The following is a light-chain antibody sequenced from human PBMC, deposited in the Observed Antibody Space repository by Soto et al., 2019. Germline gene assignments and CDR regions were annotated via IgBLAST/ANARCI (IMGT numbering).Light chain of an antibody. CDR2: DAS. Sequence: DIQMTQSPSTLSASVGDRVTITCRASQSISSWLAWYQQKPGNAPKLLIYDASSLESGVPSRFSGSGSGTEFTFTISSLQPDDFATYYCQQYNSYWTFGQGTKVDIK. CDR1: QSISSW. V-gene: IGKV1-5*01. CDR3: QQYNSYWT. J-gene: IGKJ1*01.